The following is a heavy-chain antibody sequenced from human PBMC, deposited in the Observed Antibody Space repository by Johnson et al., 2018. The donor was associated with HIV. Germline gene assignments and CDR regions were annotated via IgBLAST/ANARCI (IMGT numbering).Heavy chain of an antibody. CDR1: GFTFSSYG. CDR3: AKGDCSGGSCYSFTDSFDI. V-gene: IGHV3-30*02. CDR2: IRNDGSKK. Sequence: QVQLVESGGGVAQPGGSLRLSCVASGFTFSSYGMHWVRQAPGKGLEWVAFIRNDGSKKYYADSVKGRFTISRDNAKNTLYLQMNSLRAEDTAVYYCAKGDCSGGSCYSFTDSFDIWGQGTMVTVSS. J-gene: IGHJ3*02. D-gene: IGHD2-15*01.